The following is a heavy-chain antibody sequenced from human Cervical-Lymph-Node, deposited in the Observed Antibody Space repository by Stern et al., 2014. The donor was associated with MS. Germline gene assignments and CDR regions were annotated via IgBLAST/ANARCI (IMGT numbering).Heavy chain of an antibody. CDR3: ARRPYSSSPLRFDY. CDR1: GYSFTSYW. D-gene: IGHD6-13*01. Sequence: VQLVQSGAEGKKPGESLKISCKGSGYSFTSYWIGWVRQMPGKGLEWKGIIYPGDSYTTYSPSFQGQFTISADKSISTAYLQWSSLKASDTAMYYCARRPYSSSPLRFDYWGQGTLVTVSS. J-gene: IGHJ4*02. V-gene: IGHV5-51*01. CDR2: IYPGDSYT.